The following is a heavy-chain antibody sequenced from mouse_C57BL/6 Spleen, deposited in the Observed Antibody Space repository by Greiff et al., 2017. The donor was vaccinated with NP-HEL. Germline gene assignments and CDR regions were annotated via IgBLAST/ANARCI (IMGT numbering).Heavy chain of an antibody. CDR3: ARHELDYGSRDWYFDV. V-gene: IGHV1-62-2*01. Sequence: VQLQQSGAELVKPGASVKLSCKASGYTFTEYTIHWVKQRPGQGLEWIGWFYPGSGSIKYNEKFKDKATLTADKSSSTVYMELSRLTSEDSAVYFCARHELDYGSRDWYFDVWGTGTTVTVSS. CDR2: FYPGSGSI. J-gene: IGHJ1*03. D-gene: IGHD1-1*01. CDR1: GYTFTEYT.